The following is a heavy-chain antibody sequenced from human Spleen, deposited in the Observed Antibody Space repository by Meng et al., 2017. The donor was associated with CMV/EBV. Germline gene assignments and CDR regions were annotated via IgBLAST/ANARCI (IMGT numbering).Heavy chain of an antibody. Sequence: SCAASGFNVSNYYISWVRQAPGKGLEWVSIIYSVGTTYYADAVEGRFTFSRDNSKNTLYLQMNSLRAEDTAVYYCAKDRLYSSGFFDYWGQGTLVTVSS. J-gene: IGHJ4*02. CDR1: GFNVSNYY. D-gene: IGHD6-19*01. CDR3: AKDRLYSSGFFDY. CDR2: IYSVGTT. V-gene: IGHV3-53*01.